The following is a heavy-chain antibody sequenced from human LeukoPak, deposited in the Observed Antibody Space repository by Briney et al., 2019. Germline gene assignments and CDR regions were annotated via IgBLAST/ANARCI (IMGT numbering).Heavy chain of an antibody. D-gene: IGHD3-9*01. V-gene: IGHV3-23*01. CDR1: GFTFSSYA. J-gene: IGHJ4*02. Sequence: GGSLRLSCAVSGFTFSSYAMTWVRQAPGKGLEWVSAITGGGDTTYYADSVKGRFTISRDNSKNTLYLQMNNLRAEDTAIYYCAKAANYDILTGYYLDYWGQGTLVTVSS. CDR3: AKAANYDILTGYYLDY. CDR2: ITGGGDTT.